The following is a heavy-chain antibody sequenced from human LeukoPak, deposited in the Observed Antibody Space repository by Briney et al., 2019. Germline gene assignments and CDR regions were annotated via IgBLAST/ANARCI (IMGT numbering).Heavy chain of an antibody. Sequence: SETLSLTCTVSGGSISSYFWTWIRQPPGKGLEWIGYIYYSGSTNYNPSLKSRVTISVDTSKNQFSLELSSVTAADTAVYYCAGRTGTTVWDDAFDIWGQGTMVTVSS. V-gene: IGHV4-59*08. D-gene: IGHD1-7*01. CDR3: AGRTGTTVWDDAFDI. CDR1: GGSISSYF. J-gene: IGHJ3*02. CDR2: IYYSGST.